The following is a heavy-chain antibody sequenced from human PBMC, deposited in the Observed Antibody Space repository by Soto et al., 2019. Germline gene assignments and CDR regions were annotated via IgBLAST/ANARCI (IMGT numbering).Heavy chain of an antibody. CDR1: GFTFSSYA. J-gene: IGHJ4*02. D-gene: IGHD2-2*01. V-gene: IGHV3-30-3*01. CDR2: ISYDGSNK. Sequence: GGSLRLSCAASGFTFSSYAMHWVRQAPGKGLEWVAVISYDGSNKYYADSVKGRLTISRDNSKNTLYLQMNSLRAEDTAVYYCARDLGDIVVVPAARAFDYWGQGTLVTVSS. CDR3: ARDLGDIVVVPAARAFDY.